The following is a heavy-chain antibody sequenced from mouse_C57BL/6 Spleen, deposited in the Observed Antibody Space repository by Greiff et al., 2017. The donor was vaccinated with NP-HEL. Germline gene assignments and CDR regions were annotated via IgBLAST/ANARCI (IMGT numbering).Heavy chain of an antibody. V-gene: IGHV1-81*01. CDR1: GYTFTSYG. CDR3: ARDDYDGRGDAMDY. J-gene: IGHJ4*01. D-gene: IGHD2-4*01. CDR2: IYPRSGNT. Sequence: QVQLQQSGAELARPGASVKLSCKASGYTFTSYGISWVKQRTGQGLEWIGEIYPRSGNTYYNEKFKGKATLTADKSSSTAYMELRSLTSEDSAVYFCARDDYDGRGDAMDYWGQGTSVTVSS.